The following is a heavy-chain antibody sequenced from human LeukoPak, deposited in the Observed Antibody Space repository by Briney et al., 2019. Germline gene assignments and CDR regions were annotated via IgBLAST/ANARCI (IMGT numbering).Heavy chain of an antibody. D-gene: IGHD2/OR15-2a*01. Sequence: PGGSLRLSCTASGFTLRDCYMSWIRQAPGKGLEWISYMSSTGNTIYYAESVKGRFTVSRDSANNSMSLQMTSLRAEDSAVYYCARSSSYFTYFDLWGRDTLVTVFS. V-gene: IGHV3-11*04. CDR3: ARSSSYFTYFDL. CDR1: GFTLRDCY. CDR2: MSSTGNTI. J-gene: IGHJ2*01.